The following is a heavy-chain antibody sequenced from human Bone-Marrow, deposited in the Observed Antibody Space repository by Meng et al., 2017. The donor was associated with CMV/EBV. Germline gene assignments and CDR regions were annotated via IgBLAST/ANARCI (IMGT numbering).Heavy chain of an antibody. J-gene: IGHJ4*02. D-gene: IGHD4-23*01. CDR3: AKDLPRRGGNSLSSFDY. CDR2: IYSGGST. CDR1: GFTVSSNY. Sequence: GGSLRLSCAASGFTVSSNYMSWVRQAPGKGLEWVSVIYSGGSTYYADSVKGRFTISRDNSKNTLYLQMNTLRAEDTAVYFCAKDLPRRGGNSLSSFDYWGQGTLVTVSS. V-gene: IGHV3-53*01.